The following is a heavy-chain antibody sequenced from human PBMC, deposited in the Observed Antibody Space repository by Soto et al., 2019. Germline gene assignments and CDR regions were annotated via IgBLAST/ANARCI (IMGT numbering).Heavy chain of an antibody. J-gene: IGHJ4*02. CDR1: GFSFISYA. CDR3: ANQYFDY. V-gene: IGHV3-23*01. Sequence: LRLSCAASGFSFISYAVSWVRQAPGKGLEWVSTISAGGGNTYYADSVKGRFTISSDNSKNTLYLQMDSLRAEDTAIYYCANQYFDYWGQGTLVTVSS. CDR2: ISAGGGNT.